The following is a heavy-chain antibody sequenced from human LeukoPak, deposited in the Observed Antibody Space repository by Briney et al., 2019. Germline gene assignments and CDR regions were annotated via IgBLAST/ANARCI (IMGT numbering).Heavy chain of an antibody. CDR1: GFTFSNYG. J-gene: IGHJ4*03. Sequence: GGSLRLSCAASGFTFSNYGMHWVRQAPGKGLEWVAMISYRGSNKYYADSVKGRFTISRDNSENTLYLQMDSLRADDTAVFYCAKELGSNWAPLDSWGQGTLVNGS. CDR3: AKELGSNWAPLDS. D-gene: IGHD4-11*01. V-gene: IGHV3-30*18. CDR2: ISYRGSNK.